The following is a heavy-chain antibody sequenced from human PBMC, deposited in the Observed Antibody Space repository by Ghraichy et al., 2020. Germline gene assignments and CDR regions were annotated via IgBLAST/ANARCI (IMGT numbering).Heavy chain of an antibody. CDR1: GFTFTNAW. D-gene: IGHD3-22*01. Sequence: GGSLRLSCAASGFTFTNAWMAWVRQAPGKGLEWVGRIKSKTDGGTTDYAAPVKGRFTISRDDSKNTLYLQMNSLKTEDTAVYYCTTDPYYYDSSGPLDYWGQGTLVTVSS. V-gene: IGHV3-15*01. J-gene: IGHJ4*02. CDR2: IKSKTDGGTT. CDR3: TTDPYYYDSSGPLDY.